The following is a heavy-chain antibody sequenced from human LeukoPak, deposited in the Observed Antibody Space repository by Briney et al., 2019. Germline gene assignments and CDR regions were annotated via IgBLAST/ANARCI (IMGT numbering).Heavy chain of an antibody. CDR3: ASGTGTNSKFGY. Sequence: GGSLRLSCAASGFTFSSYWMHWVRQAPGKGLVWVSRINSDGSSTSYADSVKGRFTISRDNAKNSLYLQMNSLRAEDTAVYYCASGTGTNSKFGYWGQGTLVTVSS. J-gene: IGHJ4*02. V-gene: IGHV3-74*01. CDR2: INSDGSST. CDR1: GFTFSSYW. D-gene: IGHD1-1*01.